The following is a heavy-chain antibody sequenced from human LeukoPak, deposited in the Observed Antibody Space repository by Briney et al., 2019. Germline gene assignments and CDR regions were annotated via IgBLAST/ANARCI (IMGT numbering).Heavy chain of an antibody. CDR2: ISSSGTYI. Sequence: GGSLRLSCAVSGFNFMWMSWVRLAPGKGLEWVSSISSSGTYIYYRDSVKGRFTISRDNAENSLYLEMNSLRVEDTAIYYCVRDRGSYRPIDYWGQGTLVTVSS. CDR3: VRDRGSYRPIDY. V-gene: IGHV3-21*01. D-gene: IGHD1-26*01. J-gene: IGHJ4*02. CDR1: GFNFMW.